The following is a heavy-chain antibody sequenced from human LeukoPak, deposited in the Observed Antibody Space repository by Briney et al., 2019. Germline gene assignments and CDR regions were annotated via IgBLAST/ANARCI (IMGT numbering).Heavy chain of an antibody. CDR2: IHYRGSP. Sequence: PSETLSLTCTVPGGSINTYYWSWIRQPPGKGLEWIGNIHYRGSPNYNPSLKSRVTISVDTSNNRFSLKLRSVTAADTAVYYCARHNKTPTYYYGSGSYFDSWGQGTLVTVSS. CDR1: GGSINTYY. J-gene: IGHJ4*02. CDR3: ARHNKTPTYYYGSGSYFDS. V-gene: IGHV4-59*08. D-gene: IGHD3-10*01.